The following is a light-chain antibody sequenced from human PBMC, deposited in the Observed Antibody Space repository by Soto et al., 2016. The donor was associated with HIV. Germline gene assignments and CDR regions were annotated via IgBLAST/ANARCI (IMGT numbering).Light chain of an antibody. Sequence: YVLTQPPSVSVAPGKTATITCGGDNIGRKSVNWYQQKPGQAPVLVVYDDRDRPSGIPERFSGSNSGNTATLTISGVEAGDEADYYCQAWDSSSDHVVFGGGTKLTVL. CDR3: QAWDSSSDHVV. CDR1: NIGRKS. J-gene: IGLJ2*01. CDR2: DDR. V-gene: IGLV3-21*03.